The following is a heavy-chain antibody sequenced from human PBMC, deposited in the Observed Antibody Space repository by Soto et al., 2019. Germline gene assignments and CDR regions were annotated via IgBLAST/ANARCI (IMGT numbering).Heavy chain of an antibody. CDR1: GGSISDYY. CDR3: SRGPPSRLGVVFPSEYSWLAP. D-gene: IGHD3-16*01. CDR2: TNHRGST. J-gene: IGHJ5*02. V-gene: IGHV4-34*01. Sequence: SETLSLTCAVYGGSISDYYWSWIRQPPGERLEWIGETNHRGSTNYNPSLQSRVTISVDTSQNQFSLKLTSVTAADTAVYYCSRGPPSRLGVVFPSEYSWLAPSGQVALVTVAS.